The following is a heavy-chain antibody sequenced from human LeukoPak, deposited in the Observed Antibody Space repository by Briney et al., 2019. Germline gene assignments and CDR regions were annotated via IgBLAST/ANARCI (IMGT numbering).Heavy chain of an antibody. CDR2: ISGNSADI. D-gene: IGHD2-21*01. Sequence: GGSLRLSCGASGFAFSSFRMSWVRQAPGRGLEWVSSISGNSADINNADSLKGRFTISRDNAKNSLYLQLNSLTVEDTAGYYCARLDWRGYWGQGTLVTVSS. V-gene: IGHV3-21*01. J-gene: IGHJ4*02. CDR1: GFAFSSFR. CDR3: ARLDWRGY.